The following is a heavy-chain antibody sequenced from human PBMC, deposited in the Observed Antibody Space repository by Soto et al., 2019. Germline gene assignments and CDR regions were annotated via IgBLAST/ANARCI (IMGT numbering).Heavy chain of an antibody. CDR2: ISDSGGST. J-gene: IGHJ6*02. CDR1: GFTFSTYA. Sequence: GGSLRLSCAASGFTFSTYAMSWVRQAPGKGLEWVSSISDSGGSTYYADSVKGRFTISRDNSKNTLYLQMNSLRAEDTAVYYCAKVARPGYRAGMDVRGQGTTVTVSS. V-gene: IGHV3-23*01. CDR3: AKVARPGYRAGMDV. D-gene: IGHD6-13*01.